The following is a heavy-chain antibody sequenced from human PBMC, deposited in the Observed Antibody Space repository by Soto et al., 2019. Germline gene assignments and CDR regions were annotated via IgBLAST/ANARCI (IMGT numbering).Heavy chain of an antibody. Sequence: PGESLKISCKGSGYSFTSYWIGWVRQMPGKGLEWMGIIYPGDSDTRYSPSFQGQVTISRDNSKNMLYLQMNSLRAEDSALYYCTKGAHLDYWGPGTLVTVSS. CDR2: IYPGDSDT. J-gene: IGHJ4*02. CDR1: GYSFTSYW. CDR3: TKGAHLDY. V-gene: IGHV5-51*01. D-gene: IGHD3-16*01.